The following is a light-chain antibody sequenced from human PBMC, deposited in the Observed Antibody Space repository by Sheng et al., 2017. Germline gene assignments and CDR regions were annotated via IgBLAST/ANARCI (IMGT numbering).Light chain of an antibody. V-gene: IGKV1-33*01. J-gene: IGKJ3*01. CDR2: DAS. Sequence: DIQMTQSPSSLSASVGDRVTITCQASQDINNYLNWYQQKPGKAPELLIHDASYLVTGVPSRFSGSGSGTEFTFTISSLQPEDIATYYCQQYDNVRFIFGPGTKVDIK. CDR3: QQYDNVRFI. CDR1: QDINNY.